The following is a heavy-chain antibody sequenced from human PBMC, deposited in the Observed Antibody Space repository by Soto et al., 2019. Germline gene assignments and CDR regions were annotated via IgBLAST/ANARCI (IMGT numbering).Heavy chain of an antibody. D-gene: IGHD2-15*01. V-gene: IGHV1-18*01. CDR1: GYTFTSYG. J-gene: IGHJ6*02. CDR3: ARIDCSGGSCYVYGMDV. CDR2: ISAYNGNT. Sequence: QVQLVQSGAEVKKPGASVKVSCKASGYTFTSYGISWVRQAPGQGLEWMGWISAYNGNTNYAQKLQGRVTMTTDTSTSTAYMEVRSLGFYDTAEYYCARIDCSGGSCYVYGMDVWGQGTTVTVSS.